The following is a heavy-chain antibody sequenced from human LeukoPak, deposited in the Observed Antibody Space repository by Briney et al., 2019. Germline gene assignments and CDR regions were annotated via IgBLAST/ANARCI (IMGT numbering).Heavy chain of an antibody. Sequence: GGSLRLSCAASGFXFSSYEMNWGRQAPGKGLEWVSYISSSGSTIYYADSVKGRFTISRDNAKNSLYLQMNSLRAEDTAVYYCARDFVGAFDYWGQGTLVAVSS. CDR2: ISSSGSTI. D-gene: IGHD1-26*01. V-gene: IGHV3-48*03. J-gene: IGHJ4*02. CDR1: GFXFSSYE. CDR3: ARDFVGAFDY.